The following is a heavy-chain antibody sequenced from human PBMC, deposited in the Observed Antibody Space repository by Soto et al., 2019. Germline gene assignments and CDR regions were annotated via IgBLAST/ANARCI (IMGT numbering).Heavy chain of an antibody. CDR2: ISYDGSNK. Sequence: GGSLRLSCAASGFTFSSYGMHWFRQAPGKGLEWVAVISYDGSNKYYADSVKGRFTISRDNSKNTLYLQMNSLRAEDTAVYYCAKAFAKDYYDSSGYYFFPNWFDPWGQGTLVTVSS. CDR1: GFTFSSYG. V-gene: IGHV3-30*18. D-gene: IGHD3-22*01. J-gene: IGHJ5*02. CDR3: AKAFAKDYYDSSGYYFFPNWFDP.